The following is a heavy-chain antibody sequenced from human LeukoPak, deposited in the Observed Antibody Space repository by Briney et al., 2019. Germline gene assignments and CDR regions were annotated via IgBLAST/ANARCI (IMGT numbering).Heavy chain of an antibody. D-gene: IGHD3-3*01. V-gene: IGHV4-39*01. CDR2: IYYSGST. Sequence: SETLSLTCTVSGGSISSYYWGWIRQPPGKGLEWIGSIYYSGSTYYNPSLKSRVTISVDTSKNQFSLKLSSVTAADTAVYYCARHLPVLRFLEYAVNAFDIWGQGTMVTVSS. CDR3: ARHLPVLRFLEYAVNAFDI. J-gene: IGHJ3*02. CDR1: GGSISSYY.